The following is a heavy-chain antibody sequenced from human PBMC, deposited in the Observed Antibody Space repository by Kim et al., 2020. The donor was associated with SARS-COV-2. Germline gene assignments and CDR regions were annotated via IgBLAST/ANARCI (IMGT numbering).Heavy chain of an antibody. CDR1: GGSISSYY. D-gene: IGHD3-10*01. V-gene: IGHV4-59*13. Sequence: SETLSLTCTVSGGSISSYYWSWIRQPPGKGLEWIGYIYYSGSTNYNPSLKSRVTISVDTSKNQFSLKLSSVTAADTAVYYCARDDGGSGSYYNSGGMDVWGQGTTVTVSS. CDR2: IYYSGST. J-gene: IGHJ6*02. CDR3: ARDDGGSGSYYNSGGMDV.